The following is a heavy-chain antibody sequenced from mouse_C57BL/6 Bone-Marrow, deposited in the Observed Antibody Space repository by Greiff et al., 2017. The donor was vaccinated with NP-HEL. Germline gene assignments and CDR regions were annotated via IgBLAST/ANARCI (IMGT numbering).Heavy chain of an antibody. D-gene: IGHD1-1*01. Sequence: VQLQQSGAELVRPGASVKLSCKASGYTFTDYYINWVKQRPGQGLEWIARIYPGSGNTYYNEKFKGKATLTAEKSSSTAYMQLSSLTSEDSAVYFCARGDYYGSSYVWFAYWGQGTLVTVSA. CDR1: GYTFTDYY. V-gene: IGHV1-76*01. CDR3: ARGDYYGSSYVWFAY. J-gene: IGHJ3*01. CDR2: IYPGSGNT.